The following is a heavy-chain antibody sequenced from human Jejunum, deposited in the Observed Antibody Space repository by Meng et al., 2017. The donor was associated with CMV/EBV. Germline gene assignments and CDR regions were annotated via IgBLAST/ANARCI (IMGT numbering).Heavy chain of an antibody. Sequence: ASGFSVTGNYMTWVRQAPGKGLEWVSFIRNDGSTTYTASVQGRFTISRDNSKNTVYLQMNSLRAEDTALYYCARACRQVSNCYLDSWGQGTQVTVSS. CDR3: ARACRQVSNCYLDS. CDR1: GFSVTGNY. D-gene: IGHD4-11*01. CDR2: IRNDGST. V-gene: IGHV3-53*01. J-gene: IGHJ4*02.